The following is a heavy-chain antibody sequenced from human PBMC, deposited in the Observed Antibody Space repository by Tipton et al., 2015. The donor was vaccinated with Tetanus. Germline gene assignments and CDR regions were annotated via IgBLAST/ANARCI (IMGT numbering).Heavy chain of an antibody. CDR3: ARGVSGTTKAFDI. CDR2: IFYGGST. J-gene: IGHJ3*02. Sequence: TLSLTCTVSGGFINSGVYYWTWIRQHPGKGLEWVGYIFYGGSTYYNPSLKSRVSISVDTSETHFSLRLTSVTAADTAVYWCARGVSGTTKAFDIWGQGTMVTVSS. V-gene: IGHV4-31*03. CDR1: GGFINSGVYY. D-gene: IGHD1-7*01.